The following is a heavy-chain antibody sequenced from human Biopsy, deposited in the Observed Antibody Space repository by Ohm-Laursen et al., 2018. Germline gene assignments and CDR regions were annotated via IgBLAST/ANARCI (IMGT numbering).Heavy chain of an antibody. CDR1: GDSISSYY. V-gene: IGHV4-59*01. CDR3: ARDRGYYSDRTVPGYFDL. CDR2: VYYTGST. Sequence: SDTLSLTCIVSGDSISSYYWSWIRQPPGKRLEWIGYVYYTGSTDYNPSLQSRVTISVDTSKNHFSLRLRSVTPADTAIYYCARDRGYYSDRTVPGYFDLWGRGTLVTVSS. J-gene: IGHJ2*01. D-gene: IGHD3-22*01.